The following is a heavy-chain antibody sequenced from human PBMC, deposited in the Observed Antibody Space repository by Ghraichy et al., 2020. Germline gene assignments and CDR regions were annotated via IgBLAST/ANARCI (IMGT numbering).Heavy chain of an antibody. V-gene: IGHV3-7*01. CDR1: GFTFHTYW. CDR2: IKEDGSEK. D-gene: IGHD3-16*01. J-gene: IGHJ3*01. Sequence: LSLTCAASGFTFHTYWMTWVRQAPGKGLQWVANIKEDGSEKFYVDSVKGRFTISRDNAVNSLYLQMNNLRVEDTAVYYCASEWGRAFDVWGQGTMVTVSS. CDR3: ASEWGRAFDV.